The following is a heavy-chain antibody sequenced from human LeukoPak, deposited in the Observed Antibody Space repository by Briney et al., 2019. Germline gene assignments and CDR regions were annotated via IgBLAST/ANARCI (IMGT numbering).Heavy chain of an antibody. CDR3: ARLSPIYVVFDI. CDR2: IYPDDSDT. D-gene: IGHD3-10*02. V-gene: IGHV5-51*01. CDR1: GYSFTNYW. J-gene: IGHJ3*02. Sequence: GESLKISCKGSGYSFTNYWIGWGRQIPGKGLEWMGIIYPDDSDTRYSPSFHREVTISADKSISTTYLQWSILKASDTAMYYCARLSPIYVVFDIWGEGKMVTVSS.